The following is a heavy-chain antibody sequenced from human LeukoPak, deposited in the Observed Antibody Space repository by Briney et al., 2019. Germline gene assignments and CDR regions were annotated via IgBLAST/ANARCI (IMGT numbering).Heavy chain of an antibody. CDR1: GFTFSDYW. CDR2: INSEGSSV. D-gene: IGHD2-15*01. Sequence: PGGSLRLSCVASGFTFSDYWMHWVRQAPGKGLVWLSRINSEGSSVSYADSVKGRITISRDNAKNTLYLQMSSLREEDSAVFFCARAVWDLLPPYYYYGLDVWGQGTTVTVSS. J-gene: IGHJ6*02. CDR3: ARAVWDLLPPYYYYGLDV. V-gene: IGHV3-74*01.